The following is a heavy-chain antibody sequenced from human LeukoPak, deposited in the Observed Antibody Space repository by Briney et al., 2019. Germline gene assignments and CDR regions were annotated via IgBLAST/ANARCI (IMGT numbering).Heavy chain of an antibody. D-gene: IGHD2-2*01. Sequence: GASVKVSCKASGGTFSSYAISWVRQAPGQGLEWMGGIIPIFGTANYAQKFQGRVTITADESTSTAYMELSSLRSEDTAVYYCARGDCSSTSCYFPYYYYYMDVWGKGTTVTVSS. CDR1: GGTFSSYA. CDR3: ARGDCSSTSCYFPYYYYYMDV. J-gene: IGHJ6*03. CDR2: IIPIFGTA. V-gene: IGHV1-69*13.